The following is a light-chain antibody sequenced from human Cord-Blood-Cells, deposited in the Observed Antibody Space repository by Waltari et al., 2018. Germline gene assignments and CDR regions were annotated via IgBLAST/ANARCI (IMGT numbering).Light chain of an antibody. V-gene: IGLV2-23*01. CDR3: CSYAGSSTWV. CDR1: SSDVGSYNL. Sequence: QSVLTQPASVSGSPGQSITISCTGTSSDVGSYNLVAWYQQPPGKAPKLMIYEGSKRPSWVSNRFSGSKSGNTSSLTIAGLQAEDEADYYCCSYAGSSTWVFGGGTKLTVL. J-gene: IGLJ3*02. CDR2: EGS.